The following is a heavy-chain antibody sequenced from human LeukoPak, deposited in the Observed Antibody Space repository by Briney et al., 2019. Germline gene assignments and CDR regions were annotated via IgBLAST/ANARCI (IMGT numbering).Heavy chain of an antibody. V-gene: IGHV4-39*01. D-gene: IGHD3-22*01. CDR2: IYYSGST. J-gene: IGHJ4*02. Sequence: SETLSLTCTVSGGSISSSSYYWGWIRQPPGKGLEWIGSIYYSGSTYYNPSLESRVTISVDTSKNQFSLKLSSVTAADTAVYYCASRNYYDSSGYSRVDYWGQGTLVTVSS. CDR3: ASRNYYDSSGYSRVDY. CDR1: GGSISSSSYY.